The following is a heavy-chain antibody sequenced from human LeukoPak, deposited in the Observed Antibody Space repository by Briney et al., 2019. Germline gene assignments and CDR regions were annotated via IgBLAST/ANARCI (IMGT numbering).Heavy chain of an antibody. Sequence: PGGSLRLSCAASGFTFSRYTVIWVRQAPGKGLEWVSSISSSGSYTSYADSVKGRFTISRDNAKNSLHLQVNSLKAEDTAVYYCARDADYSSSFTGWGQGTLVTVSS. CDR2: ISSSGSYT. D-gene: IGHD6-13*01. J-gene: IGHJ4*02. CDR3: ARDADYSSSFTG. V-gene: IGHV3-21*01. CDR1: GFTFSRYT.